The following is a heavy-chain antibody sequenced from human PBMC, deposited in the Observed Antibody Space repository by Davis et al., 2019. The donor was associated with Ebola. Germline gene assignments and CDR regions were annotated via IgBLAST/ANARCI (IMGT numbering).Heavy chain of an antibody. CDR1: GHTFTDYY. CDR2: VNPKTGGT. CDR3: ATEWDWNYTFDY. J-gene: IGHJ4*02. V-gene: IGHV1-2*04. Sequence: ASVKVSCKTSGHTFTDYYIHWVRQAPGQGLEWMGWVNPKTGGTNYAQRFQGWVTITRDMSTSTAYMELSSLRSEDTAVYYCATEWDWNYTFDYWGQGTLVTVSS. D-gene: IGHD1-7*01.